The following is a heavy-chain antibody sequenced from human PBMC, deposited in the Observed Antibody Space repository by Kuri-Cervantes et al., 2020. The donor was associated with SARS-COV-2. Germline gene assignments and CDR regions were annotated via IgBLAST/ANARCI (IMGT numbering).Heavy chain of an antibody. V-gene: IGHV3-11*04. Sequence: GGSLRLSCAASGFTFSDYYMSWIRQAPGKGLEWVSSISSSSSYIYYADSVKGRFTISRDNAKNSLYLQMNSLRAEDTAVYYCASHGGIVSGPGAFDIWGQGTMVTVSS. CDR1: GFTFSDYY. J-gene: IGHJ3*02. CDR3: ASHGGIVSGPGAFDI. CDR2: ISSSSSYI. D-gene: IGHD3-10*01.